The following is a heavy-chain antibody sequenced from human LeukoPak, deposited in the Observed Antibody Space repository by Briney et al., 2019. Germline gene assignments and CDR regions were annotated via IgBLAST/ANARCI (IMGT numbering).Heavy chain of an antibody. CDR2: IYYSGST. J-gene: IGHJ4*02. CDR3: ARHGWQWLVPSGGEYYFDY. Sequence: SETLSLTCTVSGGSISSGGYYWSWLRQHPGKGLEWIGYIYYSGSTYYNPSLKSPVTISVDTSKNQFSLKLSSVTAADTAVYYGARHGWQWLVPSGGEYYFDYWGQGTLVTVAS. D-gene: IGHD6-19*01. CDR1: GGSISSGGYY. V-gene: IGHV4-31*01.